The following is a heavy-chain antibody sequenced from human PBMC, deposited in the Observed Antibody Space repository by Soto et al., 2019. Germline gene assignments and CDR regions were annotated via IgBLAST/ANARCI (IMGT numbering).Heavy chain of an antibody. CDR1: GLFFSDYY. J-gene: IGHJ6*02. D-gene: IGHD3-10*01. CDR3: AIGGGQIYYKGLDV. V-gene: IGHV3-11*01. CDR2: ISGTGNTK. Sequence: GGSLRLSCAASGLFFSDYYLSWIRQAPGKALECVAYISGTGNTKYYADSVTGRFTISRDNPKNSLYLQMNSLRPEDAAVYYCAIGGGQIYYKGLDVWGQGTTVTVSS.